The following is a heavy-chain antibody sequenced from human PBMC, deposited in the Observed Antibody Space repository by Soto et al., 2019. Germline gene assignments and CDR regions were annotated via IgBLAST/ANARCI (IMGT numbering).Heavy chain of an antibody. D-gene: IGHD6-13*01. V-gene: IGHV4-59*01. CDR1: GGSISSYY. CDR2: IYYSGST. Sequence: SETLSLTCTVSGGSISSYYWSWIRQPPGKGLEWIGYIYYSGSTNYNPSLKSRVTISVDTSKNQFSLKLSSVTAADTAVYYCARGRSSSWKYYYYGMDVWGQGTTVTVSS. CDR3: ARGRSSSWKYYYYGMDV. J-gene: IGHJ6*02.